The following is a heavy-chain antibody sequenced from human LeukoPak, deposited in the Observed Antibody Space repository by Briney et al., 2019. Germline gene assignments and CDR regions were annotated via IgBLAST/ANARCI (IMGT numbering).Heavy chain of an antibody. D-gene: IGHD2-2*01. Sequence: GGSLTLSCAASGFTFSIYAMSWVRQAPGKGLEWVSGISDRLDEVYYAGSVKGRFTISRDNPKNTLYLEMNSLRAEDTAVYYCAKDRGGYCSSTSCYFGPFDPWGQGTLVTVSS. V-gene: IGHV3-23*01. CDR2: ISDRLDEV. CDR3: AKDRGGYCSSTSCYFGPFDP. CDR1: GFTFSIYA. J-gene: IGHJ5*02.